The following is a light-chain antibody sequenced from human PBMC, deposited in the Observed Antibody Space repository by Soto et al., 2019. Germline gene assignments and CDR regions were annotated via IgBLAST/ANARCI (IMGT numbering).Light chain of an antibody. CDR2: GVS. V-gene: IGKV3-20*01. CDR3: QQYKNWPWT. CDR1: QSVSSSS. Sequence: EIVLTQSPGTLSLSPGERATLSCRASQSVSSSSLAWYQQKPGQAPRLLISGVSSRAADIPDRFSGSGSGTEFTLTISSLQSEDCAVYYCQQYKNWPWTFGQGTKVDIK. J-gene: IGKJ1*01.